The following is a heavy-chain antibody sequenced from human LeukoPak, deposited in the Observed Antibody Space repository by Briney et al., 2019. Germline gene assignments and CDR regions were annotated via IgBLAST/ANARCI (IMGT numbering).Heavy chain of an antibody. CDR1: GYTFTGYY. CDR2: INPNSGGT. Sequence: ASVKVSCKASGYTFTGYYMHWVRQAPGQGLEWMGRINPNSGGTNYAQKFQGRVTMTRDTSISTAYMELSRLRSDDTAVYYCSLYLGSSFPTYYFDYLGEGTLVTDSS. J-gene: IGHJ4*02. V-gene: IGHV1-2*06. D-gene: IGHD6-13*01. CDR3: SLYLGSSFPTYYFDY.